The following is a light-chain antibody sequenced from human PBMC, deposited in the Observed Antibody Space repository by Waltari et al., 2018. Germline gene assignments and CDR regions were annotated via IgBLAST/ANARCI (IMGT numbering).Light chain of an antibody. Sequence: DIQMTQSPSTLSASVGDRVSITCRASQSISSWLAWYQQKPGKAPKLLISKASTLESGVPSRFSGSGSGTEMTLTISSLQPDDFAIYYCQQYSTQPMTFGQGTRLENK. CDR1: QSISSW. CDR3: QQYSTQPMT. CDR2: KAS. V-gene: IGKV1-5*03. J-gene: IGKJ5*01.